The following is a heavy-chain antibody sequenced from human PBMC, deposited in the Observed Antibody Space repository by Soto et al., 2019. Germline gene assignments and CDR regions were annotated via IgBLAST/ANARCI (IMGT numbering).Heavy chain of an antibody. J-gene: IGHJ6*02. V-gene: IGHV3-53*01. CDR3: ARGLNSYGTYYYYGMDV. CDR1: GFTVSSNY. Sequence: GGSLRLSCAASGFTVSSNYMSWVRQAPGKGLEWVSVIYSGGSTYYADSVKGRITISRDNSKNTLYLQMNSLRAEDTAVYYCARGLNSYGTYYYYGMDVWGQGTTVTVSS. CDR2: IYSGGST. D-gene: IGHD5-18*01.